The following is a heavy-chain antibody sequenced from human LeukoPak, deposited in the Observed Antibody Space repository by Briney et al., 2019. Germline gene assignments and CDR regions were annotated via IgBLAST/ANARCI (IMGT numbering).Heavy chain of an antibody. CDR1: GGSIRSYY. CDR2: IYYSGST. D-gene: IGHD6-19*01. V-gene: IGHV4-59*01. J-gene: IGHJ5*02. Sequence: PSETLFLTCTVSGGSIRSYYWSWIRQPPGKGLEWIGYIYYSGSTNYNPSLKSRVTISVDTSKNQFSLKLSSVTAADTAVYYCARDKAVAGLGPWGQGTLVTVSS. CDR3: ARDKAVAGLGP.